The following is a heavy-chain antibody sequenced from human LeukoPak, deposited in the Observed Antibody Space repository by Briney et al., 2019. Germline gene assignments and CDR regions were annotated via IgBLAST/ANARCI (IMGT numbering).Heavy chain of an antibody. CDR3: GEKDAMGPLGDL. D-gene: IGHD3-10*01. J-gene: IGHJ4*02. V-gene: IGHV5-51*01. Sequence: GESLKISCKASGYSFTSYWIGWVRQMPGKGLEWMGIIDPSDSETRYTPSFQGQVTISVDKSLTTADLQWNSLKASDTAKYYCGEKDAMGPLGDLWGQGT. CDR2: IDPSDSET. CDR1: GYSFTSYW.